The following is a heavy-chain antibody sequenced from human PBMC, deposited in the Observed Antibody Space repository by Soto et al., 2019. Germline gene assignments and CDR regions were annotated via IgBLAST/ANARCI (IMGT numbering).Heavy chain of an antibody. CDR2: IYQSGST. CDR3: ARSSAVITTLDYFDY. J-gene: IGHJ4*02. V-gene: IGHV4-39*01. D-gene: IGHD3-22*01. CDR1: GDSISSSSYY. Sequence: PSETLSLTCTVSGDSISSSSYYLAWIRQPPGKGLEKIGYIYQSGSTYYNPSLKSRVTISVDRSKNQFSLKLSSVTAADTAVYYCARSSAVITTLDYFDYWGQGTLVTVSS.